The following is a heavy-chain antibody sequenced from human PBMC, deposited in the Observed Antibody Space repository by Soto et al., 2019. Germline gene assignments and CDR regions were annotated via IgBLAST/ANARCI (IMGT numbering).Heavy chain of an antibody. D-gene: IGHD3-22*01. Sequence: EVQLVQSGAEVKKPGESLKISCKGSGYSFTSYWIGWVRQMPGKGLEWMGIIYPGDSDTRYSPSFQGQVTISADKSISPAYLQWSSLKASDTAMYYCARRDDSSGYFLSAFDIWGQGTMVTVSS. J-gene: IGHJ3*02. V-gene: IGHV5-51*01. CDR1: GYSFTSYW. CDR2: IYPGDSDT. CDR3: ARRDDSSGYFLSAFDI.